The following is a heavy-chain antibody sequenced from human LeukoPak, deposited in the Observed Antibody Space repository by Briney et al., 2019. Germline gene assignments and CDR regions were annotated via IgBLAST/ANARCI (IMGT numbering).Heavy chain of an antibody. CDR3: ARDGRSGYYGSKGVYFDS. J-gene: IGHJ4*02. CDR1: RYV. CDR2: INPSGRST. Sequence: ASVTVSCKASRYVHWVRQAPGQGLEWMGIINPSGRSTHSRQQFQGRVTLTRDPSTDTVYMELSSLISGDTAVYDCARDGRSGYYGSKGVYFDSWDQGTLVTLSS. D-gene: IGHD5-12*01. V-gene: IGHV1-46*01.